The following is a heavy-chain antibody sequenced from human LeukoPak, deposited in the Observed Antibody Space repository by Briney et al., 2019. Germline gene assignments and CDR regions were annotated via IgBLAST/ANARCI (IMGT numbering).Heavy chain of an antibody. CDR1: GYPFPSYD. D-gene: IGHD2-15*01. V-gene: IGHV1-8*01. Sequence: ASVKVPCNASGYPFPSYDINWVREATGQGLEWMGWVNPNSGNTGYTQKFQGRVTMTTNTPITTAYMELSSLRSEDTAVYYCARISRFCSGGSCYPGNWFAPWGQGTLVTVSS. J-gene: IGHJ5*02. CDR3: ARISRFCSGGSCYPGNWFAP. CDR2: VNPNSGNT.